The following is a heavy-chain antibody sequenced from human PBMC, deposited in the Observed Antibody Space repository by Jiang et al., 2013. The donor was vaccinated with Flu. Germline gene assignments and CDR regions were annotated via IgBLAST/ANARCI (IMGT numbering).Heavy chain of an antibody. CDR2: IYYSGST. J-gene: IGHJ2*01. Sequence: GPGLVKPSETLSLTCTVSGGSISSSSYYWGWIRQPPGKGLEWIGSIYYSGSTYYNPSLKSRVTISVGTSKNQFSLKLSSVTAADTAVYYCATRKVVPAATIYWYFDLWGRGTLVTVSS. CDR1: GGSISSSSYY. V-gene: IGHV4-39*01. CDR3: ATRKVVPAATIYWYFDL. D-gene: IGHD2-2*01.